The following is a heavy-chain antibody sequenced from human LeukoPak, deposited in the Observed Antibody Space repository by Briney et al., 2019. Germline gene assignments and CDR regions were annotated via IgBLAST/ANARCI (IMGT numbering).Heavy chain of an antibody. CDR1: GLSLRSSE. Sequence: GGSLRLSCAASGLSLRSSEVNWVRQAPGKGPEWVAHINSADNVQYYTDSVRGRFTMSRDNAKDLLFLQMNSLRDDDTAVYYCARDTVNGPFVISLDLWGQGVLVTVSS. CDR2: INSADNVQ. V-gene: IGHV3-48*03. CDR3: ARDTVNGPFVISLDL. D-gene: IGHD2-8*01. J-gene: IGHJ5*02.